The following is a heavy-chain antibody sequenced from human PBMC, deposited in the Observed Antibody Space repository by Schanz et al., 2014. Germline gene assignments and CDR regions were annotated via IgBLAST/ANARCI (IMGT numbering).Heavy chain of an antibody. CDR1: GGSIRSGTYY. J-gene: IGHJ2*01. V-gene: IGHV4-61*02. Sequence: QVQLQESGPGLVKPSQTLSLTCTVSGGSIRSGTYYWSWIRQPAGKALEWVGRVFPNGITNYNPSLKSRVTIALDTSRNQFSLTRTALAAADTAVYYCARDTTWRLDLWGRGTLVTVSS. CDR2: VFPNGIT. D-gene: IGHD1-1*01. CDR3: ARDTTWRLDL.